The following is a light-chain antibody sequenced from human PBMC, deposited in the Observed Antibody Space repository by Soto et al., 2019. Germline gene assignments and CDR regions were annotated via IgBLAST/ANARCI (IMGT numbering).Light chain of an antibody. CDR1: SSDVGGYNY. V-gene: IGLV2-14*01. CDR2: DVS. J-gene: IGLJ1*01. Sequence: QSVLPQPASVSGSPGQSITISCTGTSSDVGGYNYVSWYQQHPGKAPKLMIYDVSNRPSGVSTRFSGSKSGNTASLTISGLQAEDEADYYCSSYTSSSTRVFGTGTKVPVL. CDR3: SSYTSSSTRV.